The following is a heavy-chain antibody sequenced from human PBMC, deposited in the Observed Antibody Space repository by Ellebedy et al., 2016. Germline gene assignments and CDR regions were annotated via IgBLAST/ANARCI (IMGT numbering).Heavy chain of an antibody. CDR3: ARDGMVRGVIGYYYGMDV. CDR1: GGSISSYY. D-gene: IGHD3-10*01. V-gene: IGHV4-59*01. Sequence: SETLSLXCTVSGGSISSYYWSWIRQPPGKGLEWIGYIYYSGSTNYNPSLKSRVTISVDTSKNQFSLKLRSVTAADTAVYYCARDGMVRGVIGYYYGMDVWGQGTTVTVSS. CDR2: IYYSGST. J-gene: IGHJ6*02.